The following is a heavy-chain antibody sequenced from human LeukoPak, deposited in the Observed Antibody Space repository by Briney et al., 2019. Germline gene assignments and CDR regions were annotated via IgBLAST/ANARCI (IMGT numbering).Heavy chain of an antibody. V-gene: IGHV4-59*08. CDR3: ARHFYGSGSYSDF. CDR2: IHYSGNT. D-gene: IGHD3-10*01. Sequence: KPSETLSLTCTVSGDSINSYYWSWIRQPPGKGLEWIGYIHYSGNTKYNPPLKSRVTISVDTSKNQYSLKLSSVTAADTAVYFCARHFYGSGSYSDFWGQGTLVTVSS. J-gene: IGHJ4*02. CDR1: GDSINSYY.